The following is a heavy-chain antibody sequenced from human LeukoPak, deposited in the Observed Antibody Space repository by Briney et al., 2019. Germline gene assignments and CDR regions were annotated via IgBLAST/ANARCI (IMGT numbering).Heavy chain of an antibody. J-gene: IGHJ4*02. Sequence: ASVKVSCKASGYTFTSYYMHWVRQAPGQGLEWMGIINPSGGSTSYAQKFQGRVTMTRDMSTSTVYMELSSLRSEDTAVYYCARGRGEFRGVMTFDYWGQGTLVTVSS. D-gene: IGHD3-10*01. CDR3: ARGRGEFRGVMTFDY. V-gene: IGHV1-46*01. CDR2: INPSGGST. CDR1: GYTFTSYY.